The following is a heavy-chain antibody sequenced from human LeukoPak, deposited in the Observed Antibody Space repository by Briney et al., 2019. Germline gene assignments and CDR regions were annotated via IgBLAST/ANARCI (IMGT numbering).Heavy chain of an antibody. D-gene: IGHD4-23*01. CDR1: GFTFSSYS. CDR3: ARDHVRWYAFDI. Sequence: GGSLRLSCAASGFTFSSYSMNWVRQAPGKGLEWVAVISYDGSNKYYADSVKGRFTISRDNSKNTLYLQMNSLRAEDTAVYYCARDHVRWYAFDIWGQGTMVTVSS. CDR2: ISYDGSNK. J-gene: IGHJ3*02. V-gene: IGHV3-30*03.